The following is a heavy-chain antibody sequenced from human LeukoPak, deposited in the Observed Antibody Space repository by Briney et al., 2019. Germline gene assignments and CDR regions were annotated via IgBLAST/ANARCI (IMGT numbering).Heavy chain of an antibody. J-gene: IGHJ4*02. V-gene: IGHV3-30-3*01. CDR2: ISYDGSNK. Sequence: GGSLRLSCAVSGFIFSSYAMHWVRQAPGKGLEWVAVISYDGSNKYYADSVKGRFTISRDNSKNTLYLQMNSLRAEDTAVYYCARGPTLSIDYWGQGTLVTVSS. CDR3: ARGPTLSIDY. CDR1: GFIFSSYA.